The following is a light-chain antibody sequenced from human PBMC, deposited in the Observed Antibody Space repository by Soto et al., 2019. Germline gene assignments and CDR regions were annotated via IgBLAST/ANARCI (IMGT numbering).Light chain of an antibody. Sequence: QSALTQPASVSGSPGQSITISCTGTSSDVGGYNYVSCYQQHPGKAPKLMSYDVSNRPSGVSNRFSGSKSGNTASLTISGLQAEDEADYYCSSYTSSSTQVFGGGTKLTVL. J-gene: IGLJ2*01. CDR3: SSYTSSSTQV. CDR2: DVS. V-gene: IGLV2-14*01. CDR1: SSDVGGYNY.